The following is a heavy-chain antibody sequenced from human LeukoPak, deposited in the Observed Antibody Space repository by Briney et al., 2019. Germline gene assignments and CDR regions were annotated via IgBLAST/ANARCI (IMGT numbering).Heavy chain of an antibody. D-gene: IGHD6-19*01. CDR1: GFTFSSYS. V-gene: IGHV3-48*04. CDR3: ARRDGGGWLVLLDY. Sequence: GGSLRLSCAASGFTFSSYSMNWVRQAPGKGLEWVSYISSSSSTIYYADSVKGRFTISRDNAKNSLYLQMNSLRAEDTAVYYCARRDGGGWLVLLDYWGQGTLVTVSS. J-gene: IGHJ4*02. CDR2: ISSSSSTI.